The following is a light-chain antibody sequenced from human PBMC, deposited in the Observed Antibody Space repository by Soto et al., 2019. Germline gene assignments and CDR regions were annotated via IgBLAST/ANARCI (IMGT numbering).Light chain of an antibody. V-gene: IGKV3-11*01. Sequence: EIVLTQSPATLSLSPGERATLSCRTSQTIRGLLNWYQQRPGQAPRLLIYDTSNRATDIPARFSGSGSGTDFLLTISSLAPEDFVVYFCQQRHNWPITFGQGTRRDIK. J-gene: IGKJ5*01. CDR2: DTS. CDR1: QTIRGL. CDR3: QQRHNWPIT.